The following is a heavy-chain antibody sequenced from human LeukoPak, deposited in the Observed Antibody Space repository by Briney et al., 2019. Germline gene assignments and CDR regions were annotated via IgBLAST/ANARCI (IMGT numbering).Heavy chain of an antibody. D-gene: IGHD5-24*01. CDR3: ARGHDERPIRLEVAHY. J-gene: IGHJ4*02. CDR2: IYGGNT. Sequence: AGGSLRLSCAASGFIVSSNYMSWVRQAPGKGLEWVSVIYGGNTYYADSVKGRFTISRDNSKNTLFLQMNSLRAEDTAVYFCARGHDERPIRLEVAHYWGQGTLVTVSS. V-gene: IGHV3-66*01. CDR1: GFIVSSNY.